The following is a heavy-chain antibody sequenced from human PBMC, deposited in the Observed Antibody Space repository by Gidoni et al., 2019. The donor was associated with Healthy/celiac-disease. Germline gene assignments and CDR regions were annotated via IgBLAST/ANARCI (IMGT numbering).Heavy chain of an antibody. CDR3: AKTVLMVYATKSYYYYGMDV. J-gene: IGHJ6*02. CDR1: GVTVSSTG. CDR2: ISYDGSNK. D-gene: IGHD2-8*01. Sequence: QVQRGESGGGGVRPGGCLRRPGAASGVTVSSTGQHWVRQAPGKGLEWVSVISYDGSNKYYADSVKGRFTISRDNSKNTLYLQMNSLRADDTAVYYCAKTVLMVYATKSYYYYGMDVWGQGTTVTVSS. V-gene: IGHV3-30*18.